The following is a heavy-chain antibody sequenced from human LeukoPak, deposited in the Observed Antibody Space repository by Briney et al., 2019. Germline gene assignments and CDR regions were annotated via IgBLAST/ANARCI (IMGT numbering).Heavy chain of an antibody. CDR2: INSDGSST. J-gene: IGHJ2*01. D-gene: IGHD1-1*01. CDR1: GFTFSNYG. CDR3: TRTTTTADWYFDL. Sequence: GGSLRLSCAVSGFTFSNYGMYWVRQAPGKKLVWVARINSDGSSTTYADSVEGRFTISRDNTKSMLHLQMHSLRVDDSAVYFCTRTTTTADWYFDLWGRCTLVTVSS. V-gene: IGHV3-74*01.